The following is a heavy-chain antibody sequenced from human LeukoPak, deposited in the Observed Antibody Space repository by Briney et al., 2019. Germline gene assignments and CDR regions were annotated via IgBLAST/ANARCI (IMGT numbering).Heavy chain of an antibody. CDR2: IKKDGSDK. V-gene: IGHV3-7*01. CDR3: ARDPSIAAARTVGYFDH. J-gene: IGHJ4*02. D-gene: IGHD6-13*01. CDR1: GFTFSGYW. Sequence: PGGSLRLSCAASGFTFSGYWMSWVRQAPGKGLEWVADIKKDGSDKYYVDSVKGRFTISRDNAKNSLYLQMNNLRAEDTAVYYCARDPSIAAARTVGYFDHWGQGNLVTVSS.